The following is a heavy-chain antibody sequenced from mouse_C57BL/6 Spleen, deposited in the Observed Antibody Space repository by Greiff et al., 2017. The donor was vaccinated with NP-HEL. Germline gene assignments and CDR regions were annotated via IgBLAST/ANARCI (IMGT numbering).Heavy chain of an antibody. D-gene: IGHD1-1*01. J-gene: IGHJ4*01. V-gene: IGHV5-17*01. Sequence: EVMLVESGGGLVKPGGSLKLSCAASGFTFSDYGMHWVRQAPEKGLEWVAYISSGSSTIYYADTVKGRFTISRDNAKNTLFLQMTSLMSEDTAMYYCARPPVSTTVVATDYYAMDYWGQGTSVTVSS. CDR3: ARPPVSTTVVATDYYAMDY. CDR2: ISSGSSTI. CDR1: GFTFSDYG.